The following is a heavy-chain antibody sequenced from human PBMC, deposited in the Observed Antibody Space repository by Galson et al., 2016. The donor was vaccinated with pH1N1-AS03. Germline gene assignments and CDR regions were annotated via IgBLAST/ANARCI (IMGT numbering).Heavy chain of an antibody. CDR1: GFLFRFNW. CDR3: ARSSTWAFDY. Sequence: SLRLSCADSGFLFRFNWMTWVRQAPGKGLYWVANLSPDGSVKHYVESVKGRFTISRDNAKGSLYLQMTSLRAGDTAVYYCARSSTWAFDYWGQGSLVTVSA. CDR2: LSPDGSVK. V-gene: IGHV3-7*03. J-gene: IGHJ4*02. D-gene: IGHD7-27*01.